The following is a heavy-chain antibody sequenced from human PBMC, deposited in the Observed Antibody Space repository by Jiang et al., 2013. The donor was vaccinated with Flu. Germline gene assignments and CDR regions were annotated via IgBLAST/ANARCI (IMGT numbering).Heavy chain of an antibody. CDR2: INPNNGGT. CDR3: AKEYSASDI. Sequence: GAEVKKPGSSVKVSCKASGYTFTDYYMHWVRQAPGQGLEWMGWINPNNGGTNYAQKFQGRVTVTSDTSISTAYMELSRLTSDDTAVYYCAKEYSASDIWGQGTMVIVSS. D-gene: IGHD2-21*01. J-gene: IGHJ3*02. CDR1: GYTFTDYY. V-gene: IGHV1-2*02.